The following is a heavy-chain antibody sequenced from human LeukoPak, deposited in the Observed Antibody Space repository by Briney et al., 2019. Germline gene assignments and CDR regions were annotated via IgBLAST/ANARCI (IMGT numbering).Heavy chain of an antibody. CDR1: GFTFSSYG. Sequence: GRSLRLSCAASGFTFSSYGMHWVRQAPGKGLEWVAVISYDGSNKYHADSVKGRFTISRDNSKNTLYLQMNSLRAEDTAVYYCAKEYYYGSGSYGEDAFDIWGQGTMVTVSS. CDR3: AKEYYYGSGSYGEDAFDI. V-gene: IGHV3-30*18. D-gene: IGHD3-10*01. J-gene: IGHJ3*02. CDR2: ISYDGSNK.